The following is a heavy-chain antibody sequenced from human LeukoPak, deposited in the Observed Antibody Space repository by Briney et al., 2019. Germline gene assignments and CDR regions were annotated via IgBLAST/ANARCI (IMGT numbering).Heavy chain of an antibody. J-gene: IGHJ4*02. CDR1: GFTFSSYA. CDR3: ARDYFYGDYVDY. V-gene: IGHV3-23*01. Sequence: QAGGSLRLSCAASGFTFSSYAMSWVRQAPGKGLEWVSAISGSGGSTYYADSVKGRFTISRDNSKNTLYLQMNSLRAEDTAVYYCARDYFYGDYVDYWGQGTLVTVSS. D-gene: IGHD4-17*01. CDR2: ISGSGGST.